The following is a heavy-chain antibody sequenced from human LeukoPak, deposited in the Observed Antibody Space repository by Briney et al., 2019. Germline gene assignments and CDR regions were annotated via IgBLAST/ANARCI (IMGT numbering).Heavy chain of an antibody. V-gene: IGHV3-21*01. J-gene: IGHJ6*03. CDR3: ARDQVQAGIYCYYYMDV. CDR1: GFTFSSYS. D-gene: IGHD2-15*01. CDR2: ISSSSSYM. Sequence: GGSLRLSCAASGFTFSSYSMNWVRQAPGKGLEWVSSISSSSSYMYYADSVKGRFTISRDNAKNSLYLQLNSLRAEDTAVYYCARDQVQAGIYCYYYMDVWGKGATVTVSS.